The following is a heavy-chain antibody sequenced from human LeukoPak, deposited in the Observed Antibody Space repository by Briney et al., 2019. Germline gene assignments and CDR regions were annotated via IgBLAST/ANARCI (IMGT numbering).Heavy chain of an antibody. D-gene: IGHD6-25*01. J-gene: IGHJ4*02. CDR3: ARMSHIATAGTLFFDY. Sequence: VGSLRLSCAVSGFPVISNYMSWVRQAPGKGLEWVSVIYSDGPTYYADSVKGRFTISRDNSKNTVYLQMNSLRAEDTAVYYCARMSHIATAGTLFFDYWGQGTLVTVSS. CDR1: GFPVISNY. CDR2: IYSDGPT. V-gene: IGHV3-53*01.